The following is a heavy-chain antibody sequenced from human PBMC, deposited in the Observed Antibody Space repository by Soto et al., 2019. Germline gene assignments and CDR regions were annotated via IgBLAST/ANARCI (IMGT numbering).Heavy chain of an antibody. CDR2: LYTSGST. Sequence: PSETLSLTCTVSGVSISRDYWSSITQPAGKGLEWIGRLYTSGSTNYNPSLKSRVTMSVDTSKNQFSLKLSSVTAADTAVYYCARGNYAILTGYYKFDYWGQGTLVTVSS. CDR3: ARGNYAILTGYYKFDY. CDR1: GVSISRDY. J-gene: IGHJ4*02. D-gene: IGHD3-9*01. V-gene: IGHV4-4*07.